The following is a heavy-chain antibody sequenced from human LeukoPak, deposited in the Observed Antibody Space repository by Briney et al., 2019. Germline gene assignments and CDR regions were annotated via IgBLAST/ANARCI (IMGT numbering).Heavy chain of an antibody. J-gene: IGHJ6*03. Sequence: SETLSLTCTVSGGSISSYYWSWIRQPPGKGLEWIGYIYYSGGTNYNPSLKSRVTISVDTSKNQFSLKLSSVTAADTAVYYCARAGIAARPGSYYYYYMDVWGKGTTDTVSS. CDR3: ARAGIAARPGSYYYYYMDV. CDR2: IYYSGGT. CDR1: GGSISSYY. V-gene: IGHV4-59*08. D-gene: IGHD6-6*01.